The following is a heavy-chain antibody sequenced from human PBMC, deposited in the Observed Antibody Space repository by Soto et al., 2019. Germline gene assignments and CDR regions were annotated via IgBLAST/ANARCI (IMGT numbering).Heavy chain of an antibody. V-gene: IGHV3-21*01. J-gene: IGHJ4*02. CDR1: GFTFSSYS. CDR2: ISSSSSYI. CDR3: ARDHRADIVVVVAATPDY. D-gene: IGHD2-15*01. Sequence: SLRLSCAASGFTFSSYSMNWVRQAPGKGLEWVSSISSSSSYIYYADSVKGRFTISRDNAKNSLYLQMNSLRAEDTAVYYCARDHRADIVVVVAATPDYWGQGTLVTVSS.